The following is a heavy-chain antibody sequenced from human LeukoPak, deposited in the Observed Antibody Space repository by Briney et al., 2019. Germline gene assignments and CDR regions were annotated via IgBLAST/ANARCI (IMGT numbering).Heavy chain of an antibody. Sequence: SETLSLTCTVSGGSISSYYWSWIRQPPGKGLEWIGYIYYSGSTNYNPSLKSRVTISVDTSKNQFSLKLSSVTAADTAVYYCARGSPGYYGSSVFDWFDPWGQGTLVTVSS. CDR2: IYYSGST. D-gene: IGHD3-22*01. CDR3: ARGSPGYYGSSVFDWFDP. J-gene: IGHJ5*02. V-gene: IGHV4-59*01. CDR1: GGSISSYY.